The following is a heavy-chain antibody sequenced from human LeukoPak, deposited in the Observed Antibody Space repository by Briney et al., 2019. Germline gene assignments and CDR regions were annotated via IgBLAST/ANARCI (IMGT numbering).Heavy chain of an antibody. CDR1: GGSISTPGYY. CDR2: LYHSGST. Sequence: SETLSLTCTVSGGSISTPGYYWGRIRQPPGKGLEWIGSLYHSGSTYYNPSLKSRATISVDTSKNQCSLKLRSVAAADTAVYYCARVEGSCRGAGCYPFSFDDWGQGNLVTVSS. D-gene: IGHD2-15*01. V-gene: IGHV4-39*01. J-gene: IGHJ4*02. CDR3: ARVEGSCRGAGCYPFSFDD.